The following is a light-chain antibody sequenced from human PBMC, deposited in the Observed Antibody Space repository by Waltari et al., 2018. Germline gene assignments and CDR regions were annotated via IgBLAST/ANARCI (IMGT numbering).Light chain of an antibody. J-gene: IGLJ1*01. CDR3: ATWDDSLRGYV. CDR2: KDS. V-gene: IGLV1-47*01. CDR1: SSNIGGNY. Sequence: QSVLTQPPSASGTPGQRVTISCSGSSSNIGGNYVFWFHQLPGTAPKVLIYKDSQRPSGVPDRCSGSKSGTSASLAISGLRSEDEADYYCATWDDSLRGYVFGSGTKVTVL.